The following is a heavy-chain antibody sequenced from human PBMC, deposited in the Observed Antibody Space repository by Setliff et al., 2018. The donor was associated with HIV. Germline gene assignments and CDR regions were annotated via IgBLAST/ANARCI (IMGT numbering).Heavy chain of an antibody. J-gene: IGHJ4*02. V-gene: IGHV4-4*02. CDR2: AYHSGST. D-gene: IGHD6-13*01. CDR1: GVSTSNNNYW. CDR3: AAASSWDPLLDY. Sequence: SETLSLTCAVSGVSTSNNNYWWSWVRQPPGKGLEWIGEAYHSGSTYYNPSLKSRLTISVDTSKNQFSLKLNSVTAADTAVYYCAAASSWDPLLDYWGQGTLVTVSS.